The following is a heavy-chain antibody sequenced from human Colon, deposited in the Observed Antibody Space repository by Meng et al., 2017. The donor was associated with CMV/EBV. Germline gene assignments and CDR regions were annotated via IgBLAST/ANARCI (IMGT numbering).Heavy chain of an antibody. CDR2: IDHSGST. CDR3: VRAFWSGYSAFDP. V-gene: IGHV4-38-2*02. CDR1: GSSIKSNYY. J-gene: IGHJ5*02. D-gene: IGHD3-3*01. Sequence: SETLSLTCTVSGSSIKSNYYWGWVRQAPGKGLEWIGYIDHSGSTDFNPALKSRLTMSVDTSKNQFSLTLTSVSAADTGVYYCVRAFWSGYSAFDPWGQGTLVTVSS.